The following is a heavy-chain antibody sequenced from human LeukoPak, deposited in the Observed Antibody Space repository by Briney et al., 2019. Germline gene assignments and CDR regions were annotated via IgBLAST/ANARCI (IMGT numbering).Heavy chain of an antibody. V-gene: IGHV4-34*01. J-gene: IGHJ1*01. CDR1: GGSFFGYY. CDR3: ARLYSSSWYWASEYFQH. D-gene: IGHD6-13*01. Sequence: PETPSRTCAVDGGSFFGYYWRWSRQPAGEGLEGSGEIKHSGSTNYNPSLKRRVTISVDTSKNQFSLKLSSVTAADTAVYYCARLYSSSWYWASEYFQHWGQGTLVTVSS. CDR2: IKHSGST.